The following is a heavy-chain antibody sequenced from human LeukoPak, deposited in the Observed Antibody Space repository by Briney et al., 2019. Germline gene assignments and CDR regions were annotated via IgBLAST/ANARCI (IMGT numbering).Heavy chain of an antibody. CDR2: IKGSGDST. Sequence: GGSLRLSCAASGFTFSSYAMNWVRQAPGKGPEWVSLIKGSGDSTYYADSVRGRFTISRDNSKNTLYLQMNSLRAEDTAVYYCARSGIGLYGMDVWGQGTTVTVSS. CDR1: GFTFSSYA. CDR3: ARSGIGLYGMDV. D-gene: IGHD1-14*01. V-gene: IGHV3-23*01. J-gene: IGHJ6*02.